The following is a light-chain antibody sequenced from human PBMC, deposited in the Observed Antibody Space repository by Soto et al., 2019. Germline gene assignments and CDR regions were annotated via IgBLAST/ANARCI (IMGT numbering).Light chain of an antibody. J-gene: IGLJ1*01. Sequence: QSVLTQPRSVSGSPGQSVSISCTGTSSDVGGYNYVSWYQQHPGKAPKVMIYDVSKRPSGVPDRFSGSKSGNTASLTISGLQSEDEADYYCCSYAGRCTYVFGTGTKVTVL. CDR2: DVS. CDR3: CSYAGRCTYV. CDR1: SSDVGGYNY. V-gene: IGLV2-11*01.